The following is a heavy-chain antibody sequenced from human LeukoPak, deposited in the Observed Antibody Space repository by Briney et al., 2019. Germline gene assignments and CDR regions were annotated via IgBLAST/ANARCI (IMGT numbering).Heavy chain of an antibody. Sequence: SETLSLTCAVYGGSFSGYYWSWIRQPPGKGLEWIGEINHSGSTNYNPSLKSRVTISVDTSKDQFSLKLSSVTAADTAVYYCARVSQSYGYDYFDYWGQGTLVTVSS. CDR1: GGSFSGYY. J-gene: IGHJ4*02. CDR3: ARVSQSYGYDYFDY. CDR2: INHSGST. V-gene: IGHV4-34*01. D-gene: IGHD5-18*01.